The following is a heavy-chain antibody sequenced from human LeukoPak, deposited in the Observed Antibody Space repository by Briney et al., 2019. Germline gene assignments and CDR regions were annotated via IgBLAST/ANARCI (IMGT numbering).Heavy chain of an antibody. CDR1: GLTLSNYW. J-gene: IGHJ4*02. D-gene: IGHD1-26*01. V-gene: IGHV3-7*03. Sequence: GGSLRLSCTASGLTLSNYWMIWVRQAPGKGLQWVAKIKQDGSGKYYVDSVKGRFTISRDNAENSLYLQMNSLRVEDTAVYYCAARSSGNPYFWGQGTLVTVSS. CDR2: IKQDGSGK. CDR3: AARSSGNPYF.